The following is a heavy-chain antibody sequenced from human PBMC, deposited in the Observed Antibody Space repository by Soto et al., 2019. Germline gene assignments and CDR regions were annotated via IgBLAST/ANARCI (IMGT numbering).Heavy chain of an antibody. D-gene: IGHD3-10*01. CDR3: ARGDAGTDFDY. V-gene: IGHV1-3*01. J-gene: IGHJ4*02. CDR1: GYTFTSYA. Sequence: QVQLVQSGAEVKKPGASVKVSCKASGYTFTSYAIHWVRQAPGQRLEWMGWINAGDGVTKYSQKFQGRVTITLDTSASTAYMELSSLRSEDTAVFYCARGDAGTDFDYWGQGTLVTVSS. CDR2: INAGDGVT.